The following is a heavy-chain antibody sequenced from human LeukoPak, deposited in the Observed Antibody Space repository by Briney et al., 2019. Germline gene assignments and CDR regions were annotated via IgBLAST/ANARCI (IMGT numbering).Heavy chain of an antibody. CDR1: GFTFSNYW. CDR3: VRDGGVSGYDLLDY. Sequence: GGSLRLSCAASGFTFSNYWMSWVRQAPGKGLEWVAYINQDGSEEHYMDSVKARFIISKDNAKNSLPLQMDSLRAEDTAVYYCVRDGGVSGYDLLDYWGQGTLVTVSS. CDR2: INQDGSEE. J-gene: IGHJ4*02. V-gene: IGHV3-7*01. D-gene: IGHD5-12*01.